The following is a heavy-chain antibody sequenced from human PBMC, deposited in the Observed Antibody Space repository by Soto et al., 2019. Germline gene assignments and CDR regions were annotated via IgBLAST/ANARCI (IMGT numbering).Heavy chain of an antibody. D-gene: IGHD2-2*01. CDR3: ARGTNIASTNR. J-gene: IGHJ5*02. V-gene: IGHV4-31*03. CDR1: GGPISSGGYH. CDR2: IYYSGST. Sequence: SENLCLTCTVSGGPISSGGYHWSWIRQHPGKGLDWIGYIYYSGSTYYNPSLKSRVTISVDTSKNQFSLKLSSVTAADTAVYYCARGTNIASTNRWGQGTLVTVS.